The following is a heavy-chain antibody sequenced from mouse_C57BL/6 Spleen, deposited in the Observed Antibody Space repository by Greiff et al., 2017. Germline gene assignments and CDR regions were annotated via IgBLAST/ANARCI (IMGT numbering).Heavy chain of an antibody. D-gene: IGHD1-1*01. CDR2: INPNNGGT. V-gene: IGHV1-22*01. CDR1: GYTFTDYN. CDR3: ARWGSSYVDWFAY. J-gene: IGHJ3*01. Sequence: EVQLQQSGPELVKPGASVKMSCKASGYTFTDYNMHWVKQSHGKSLEWIGYINPNNGGTSYNQKFKGKAILTVNKSSSTAYMELRSLTSEDSAVYYCARWGSSYVDWFAYWGQGTLVTVSA.